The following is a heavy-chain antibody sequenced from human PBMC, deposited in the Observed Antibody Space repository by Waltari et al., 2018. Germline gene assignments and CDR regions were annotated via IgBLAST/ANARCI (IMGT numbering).Heavy chain of an antibody. D-gene: IGHD5-12*01. V-gene: IGHV1-69*08. CDR3: ARDRDPRDGYNYYDY. CDR2: IIPILGIA. J-gene: IGHJ4*02. Sequence: QVQLVQSGAEVKKPGSSVKVSCKASGGTFSSYTISWVRQAPGQGLEWMGRIIPILGIANYAQKFHGRVTITADKSTSTAYMELSSLRSEDTAVYYCARDRDPRDGYNYYDYWGQGTLVTVSS. CDR1: GGTFSSYT.